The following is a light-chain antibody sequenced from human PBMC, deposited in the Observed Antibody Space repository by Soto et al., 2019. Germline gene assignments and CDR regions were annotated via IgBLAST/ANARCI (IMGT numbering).Light chain of an antibody. Sequence: DIQMTQSPSSLSASVGDRVTITCRASQGIIDYLAWYQQKPGKAPTLLIYAASTVASGVPSRFSGSGSGTDFTLTIRSLQTEDVATYYWQKYNSAPQTFGPGTKVEIK. J-gene: IGKJ1*01. CDR3: QKYNSAPQT. V-gene: IGKV1-27*01. CDR1: QGIIDY. CDR2: AAS.